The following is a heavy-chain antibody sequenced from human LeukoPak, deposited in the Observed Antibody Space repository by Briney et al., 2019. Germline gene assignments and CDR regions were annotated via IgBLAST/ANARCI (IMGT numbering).Heavy chain of an antibody. CDR3: ARHDYDSSGHRRDYYFDY. CDR1: GGSITGSTYY. J-gene: IGHJ4*02. Sequence: PSETLSLTCTVSGGSITGSTYYWGWIRQPPGKGLEWIVSVIHSGTTYYNPSLRGRVTVSMDTSKKQFSLRLSSVTAADTAVYYCARHDYDSSGHRRDYYFDYWSQGTLVTVSS. D-gene: IGHD3-22*01. CDR2: VIHSGTT. V-gene: IGHV4-39*01.